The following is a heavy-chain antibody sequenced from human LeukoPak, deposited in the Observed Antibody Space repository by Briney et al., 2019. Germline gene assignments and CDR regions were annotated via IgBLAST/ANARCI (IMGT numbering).Heavy chain of an antibody. D-gene: IGHD3-10*01. V-gene: IGHV4-31*03. J-gene: IGHJ4*02. CDR2: IYYSGST. CDR3: AREPRITMVRGVIIGYFDY. CDR1: GGSISSGGYY. Sequence: SETLTLTCTVSGGSISSGGYYWSWIRQHPGKGLEWIGYIYYSGSTYYNPSLKSRVTISVDTSKNQFSLKLSSVTAADTAVYYCAREPRITMVRGVIIGYFDYWGQGTLVTVSS.